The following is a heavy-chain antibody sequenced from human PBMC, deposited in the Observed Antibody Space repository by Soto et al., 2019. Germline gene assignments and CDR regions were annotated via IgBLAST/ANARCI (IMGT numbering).Heavy chain of an antibody. CDR3: AKDEGGIFDP. Sequence: ASVKVSCKTSGYTFAAYYLHWVRQAPGQGLEWMGFIFPNSVGSTTSAPQFEGRVTMTRDSSISTAYLELSGLTSEDTGVYYCAKDEGGIFDPWGQGTLVTVYS. J-gene: IGHJ4*01. D-gene: IGHD3-16*01. CDR2: IFPNSVGST. V-gene: IGHV1-2*02. CDR1: GYTFAAYY.